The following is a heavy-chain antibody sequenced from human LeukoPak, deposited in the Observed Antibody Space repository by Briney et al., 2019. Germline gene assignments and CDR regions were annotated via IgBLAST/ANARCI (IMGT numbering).Heavy chain of an antibody. J-gene: IGHJ4*02. Sequence: SETLSLTCTVSGDSISSYYWTWIRQPPGKGLEWIGYYYSGSTNYNPSLKSRVTISLDTSKNQFSLKLSSVSAEDTALYYCARERLGGSYYRPVDYWGQGTLVTVSS. V-gene: IGHV4-59*12. CDR1: GDSISSYY. CDR2: YYSGST. CDR3: ARERLGGSYYRPVDY. D-gene: IGHD1-26*01.